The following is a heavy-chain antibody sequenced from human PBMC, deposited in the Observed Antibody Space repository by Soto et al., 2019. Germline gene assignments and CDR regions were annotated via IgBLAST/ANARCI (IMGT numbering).Heavy chain of an antibody. CDR1: GGSISSGGYY. J-gene: IGHJ4*02. CDR2: IYYSGST. Sequence: SETLSLTCTVSGGSISSGGYYWSWIRQHPGKGLEWIGYIYYSGSTYYNPSLKSRVTISVDTSKNQFSLKLSSVTAADTAVYYCAARGGDCSSTSCLDYWGQGTLVTVSS. CDR3: AARGGDCSSTSCLDY. D-gene: IGHD2-2*01. V-gene: IGHV4-31*03.